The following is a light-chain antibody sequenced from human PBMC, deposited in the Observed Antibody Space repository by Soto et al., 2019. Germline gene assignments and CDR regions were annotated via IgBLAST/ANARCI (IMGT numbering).Light chain of an antibody. CDR2: KAS. J-gene: IGKJ1*01. V-gene: IGKV1-5*03. CDR3: LQYKSSWT. Sequence: DIQMTQSPSTLSASVGDRVTITCRASQNINNWLAWYQQKPGKAPKVLIYKASNLESGVPSRFSGSGSGTQFTLTISSLQPDDFATYYCLQYKSSWTFGQGTKVEIK. CDR1: QNINNW.